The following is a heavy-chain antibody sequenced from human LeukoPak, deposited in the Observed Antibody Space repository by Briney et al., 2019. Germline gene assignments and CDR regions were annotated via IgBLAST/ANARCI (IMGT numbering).Heavy chain of an antibody. CDR2: IKQDGSEE. CDR1: GFTFSSYW. CDR3: ARDPYSSTWSYGMDV. J-gene: IGHJ6*02. D-gene: IGHD6-6*01. V-gene: IGHV3-7*05. Sequence: GGSLRLSCAASGFTFSSYWMSWVRQAPGKGLEWVANIKQDGSEEVYVDSVKGRFTISRDNAKNSLFLQVNTLRAEDTAVYYCARDPYSSTWSYGMDVWGQGTTVTVSS.